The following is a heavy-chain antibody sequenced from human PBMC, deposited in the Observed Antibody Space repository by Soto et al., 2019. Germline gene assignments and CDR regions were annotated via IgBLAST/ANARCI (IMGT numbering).Heavy chain of an antibody. D-gene: IGHD3-22*01. J-gene: IGHJ4*02. CDR2: IFHGGST. Sequence: PXETLSLTCAVYGGYFSGYFWSWIRQQPGKGLEWIGEIFHGGSTNYSPSLKSRVTISVDTSKNQFSLELSSVTAADTAVYYCARPHYDSNTFYYFFDYWGQGTLVTVSS. CDR3: ARPHYDSNTFYYFFDY. V-gene: IGHV4-34*12. CDR1: GGYFSGYF.